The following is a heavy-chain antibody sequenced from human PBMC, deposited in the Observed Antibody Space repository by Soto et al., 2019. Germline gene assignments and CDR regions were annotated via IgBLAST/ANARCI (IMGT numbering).Heavy chain of an antibody. D-gene: IGHD3-3*02. CDR2: IYYSGST. J-gene: IGHJ5*02. CDR3: ASPKIAFYNWFDP. V-gene: IGHV4-39*01. CDR1: GDSISSGGSY. Sequence: SETLSLTCTVSGDSISSGGSYWTWIRQPPGKGLEWIGSIYYSGSTYYNPSLKSRVTISVDTSKNQFSLKLSSVTAADTAVYYCASPKIAFYNWFDPWGQGTLVTVSS.